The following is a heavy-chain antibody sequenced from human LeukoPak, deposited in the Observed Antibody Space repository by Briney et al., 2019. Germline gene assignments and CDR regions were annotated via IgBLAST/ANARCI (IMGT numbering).Heavy chain of an antibody. CDR2: LFGSGSGK. CDR1: GFSFSDYA. V-gene: IGHV3-23*01. CDR3: VKDLISRDGYWDIDS. D-gene: IGHD2-2*03. J-gene: IGHJ5*01. Sequence: GGSLRLSCAASGFSFSDYAMSWVRQAPGKSLEWVAGLFGSGSGKSYADSVKGRVTISRDNSRNMVFLQMYSLSAEDTAMYYRVKDLISRDGYWDIDSWGRGTLVTVSS.